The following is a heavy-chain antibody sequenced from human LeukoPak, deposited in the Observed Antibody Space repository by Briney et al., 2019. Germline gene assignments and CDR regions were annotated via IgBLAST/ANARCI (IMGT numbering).Heavy chain of an antibody. D-gene: IGHD3-22*01. Sequence: ASVKVSCKASGYTFTKYAMNWVRQVPGQRLEWMGWINAGNGNTKYSQKFQGRVTITRDTSASTAYMELSSLRSEDTAVYYCARVRYYYDSSANDYWGQGTLVTVSS. V-gene: IGHV1-3*01. CDR2: INAGNGNT. CDR1: GYTFTKYA. J-gene: IGHJ4*02. CDR3: ARVRYYYDSSANDY.